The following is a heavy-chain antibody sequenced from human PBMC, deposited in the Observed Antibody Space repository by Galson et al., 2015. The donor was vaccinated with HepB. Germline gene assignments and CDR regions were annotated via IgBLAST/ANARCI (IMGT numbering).Heavy chain of an antibody. J-gene: IGHJ4*02. CDR1: GFTFNNYP. CDR3: ARVYYYGSGSYYDYFDY. Sequence: SLRLSCAASGFTFNNYPMHWVRQAPGRGLEWVAVISYDGSDKYNADSVKGRFTISRDNSKNTLYLQMDSLRAEDTAVYYCARVYYYGSGSYYDYFDYWGQGTLVTVSS. CDR2: ISYDGSDK. V-gene: IGHV3-30*04. D-gene: IGHD3-10*01.